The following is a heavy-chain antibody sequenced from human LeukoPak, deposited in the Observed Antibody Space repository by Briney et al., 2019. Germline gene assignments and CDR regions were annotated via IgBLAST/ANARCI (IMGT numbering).Heavy chain of an antibody. J-gene: IGHJ3*02. Sequence: SETLSLTCTVSGGSISSGGYYWSWIRQPPGKGLEWIGEISHSGSTNYNPSLKSRVTISVDTSKNQFSLKLSSVTAADTAVYYCALGEEDAFDIWGQGTMVTVSS. CDR2: ISHSGST. V-gene: IGHV4-39*07. CDR1: GGSISSGGYY. CDR3: ALGEEDAFDI.